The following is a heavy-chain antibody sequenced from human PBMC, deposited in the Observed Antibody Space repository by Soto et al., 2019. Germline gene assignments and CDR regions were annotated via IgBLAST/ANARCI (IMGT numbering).Heavy chain of an antibody. V-gene: IGHV4-34*01. Sequence: SETLSLTCAVYGGSFSGYYWSWIRQPPGKGLEWIGEINHSGSTNYNPSLKSRVTISVDTSKNQFSLKLSSVIAADTAVYYCARGIGTDDILTGYYSPSGYYYYYMDVWGKGTTVTVSS. D-gene: IGHD3-9*01. CDR3: ARGIGTDDILTGYYSPSGYYYYYMDV. CDR1: GGSFSGYY. J-gene: IGHJ6*03. CDR2: INHSGST.